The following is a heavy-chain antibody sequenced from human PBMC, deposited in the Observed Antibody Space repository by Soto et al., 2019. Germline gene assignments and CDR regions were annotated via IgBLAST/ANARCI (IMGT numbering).Heavy chain of an antibody. J-gene: IGHJ4*02. CDR1: GGSFSGYY. V-gene: IGHV4-34*01. D-gene: IGHD2-21*01. CDR3: ARTSRYSLAY. Sequence: QVQLQQWGAGLLKPSETLSLTCAVYGGSFSGYYWSWIRQPPGKGLEWIGEINHSGSTNYNPSLKXXVXLXXDTSQTQFSRELSSVSAADTAVYYCARTSRYSLAYWGQGTLVTVSS. CDR2: INHSGST.